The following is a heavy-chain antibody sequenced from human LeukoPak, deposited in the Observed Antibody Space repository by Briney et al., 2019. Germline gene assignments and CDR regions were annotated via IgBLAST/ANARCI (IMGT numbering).Heavy chain of an antibody. Sequence: SETLSLTCTVSGGSISSGSYYWSWIRQPAGKGLEWIGHIYTSGSTNYNPSLKSRVTISVDTSKNQFSLKLSSVTAADTAVYYCARAFEPGVLLWFGELPPWGQGTLVTVSS. CDR3: ARAFEPGVLLWFGELPP. CDR2: IYTSGST. V-gene: IGHV4-61*09. J-gene: IGHJ4*02. CDR1: GGSISSGSYY. D-gene: IGHD3-10*01.